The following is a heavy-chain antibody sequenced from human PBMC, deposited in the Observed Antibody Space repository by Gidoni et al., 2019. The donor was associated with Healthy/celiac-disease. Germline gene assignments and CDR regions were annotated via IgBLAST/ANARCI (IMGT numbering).Heavy chain of an antibody. Sequence: VQLLESGGGLVQPGGSLRLSCVASGFTFSTFAINWVRQAPGKGLEWVSTSSGSGAGTYYADSVEGRFTISRDNSKNTIYLQMSSLRVEDTAVYFCARGDGGYLPPFDHWGQGTLVTVSS. CDR3: ARGDGGYLPPFDH. V-gene: IGHV3-23*01. D-gene: IGHD2-15*01. CDR1: GFTFSTFA. J-gene: IGHJ4*02. CDR2: SSGSGAGT.